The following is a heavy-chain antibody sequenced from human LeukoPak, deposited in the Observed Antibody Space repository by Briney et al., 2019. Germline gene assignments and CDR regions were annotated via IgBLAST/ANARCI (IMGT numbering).Heavy chain of an antibody. Sequence: AGSLRLSCTASGVTFSSYSRRWVRQAAGKGLEWMAAISADGSDTYYADSVKGRFAISRDNSKNTLYLQMSSLRTEDTAVYFCARDPGVTPTPRFDYWGQGALVTVSS. V-gene: IGHV3-30*09. CDR3: ARDPGVTPTPRFDY. D-gene: IGHD4-23*01. J-gene: IGHJ4*02. CDR1: GVTFSSYS. CDR2: ISADGSDT.